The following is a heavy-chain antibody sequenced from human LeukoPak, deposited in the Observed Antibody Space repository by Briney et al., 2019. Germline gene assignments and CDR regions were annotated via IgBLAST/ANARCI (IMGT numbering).Heavy chain of an antibody. CDR2: IRDDGSNK. D-gene: IGHD6-13*01. CDR3: AKRGEGVSNTWYMNNWFDP. J-gene: IGHJ5*02. Sequence: TGGSLRLSCAASGFTFSSSGMHWVRQAPGKGLEWVAFIRDDGSNKYYADSVKGRFTISRDNSKNTLYLQMNSLRAEDTAVYYCAKRGEGVSNTWYMNNWFDPWGQGTLVTVSS. V-gene: IGHV3-30*02. CDR1: GFTFSSSG.